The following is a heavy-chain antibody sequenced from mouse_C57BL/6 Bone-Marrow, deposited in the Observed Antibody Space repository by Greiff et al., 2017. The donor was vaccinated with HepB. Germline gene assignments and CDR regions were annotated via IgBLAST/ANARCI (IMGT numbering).Heavy chain of an antibody. CDR3: ARDYDYAWFAY. V-gene: IGHV1-80*01. Sequence: QVTLKVSGAELVKPGASVKISCKASGYAFSSYWMNWVKQRPGKGLEWIGQIYPGDGDTNYNGKFKGKATLTADKSSSTAYMQLSSLTSEDSAVYYCARDYDYAWFAYWGQGTLVTVSA. J-gene: IGHJ3*01. D-gene: IGHD2-4*01. CDR2: IYPGDGDT. CDR1: GYAFSSYW.